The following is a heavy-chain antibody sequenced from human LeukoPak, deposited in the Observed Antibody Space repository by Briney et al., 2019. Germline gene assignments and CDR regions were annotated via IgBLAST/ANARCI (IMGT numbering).Heavy chain of an antibody. CDR1: GFTFSSYA. D-gene: IGHD4-17*01. CDR2: IKSKTDGGTT. V-gene: IGHV3-15*01. CDR3: TTGTTGYAFDI. Sequence: GGSLRLSCAASGFTFSSYAMSWVRQAPGKGLEWVGRIKSKTDGGTTDYAAPVKGRFTISRDDSKNTLYLQMNSLKTEDTAVYYCTTGTTGYAFDIWGQGTMVTVSS. J-gene: IGHJ3*02.